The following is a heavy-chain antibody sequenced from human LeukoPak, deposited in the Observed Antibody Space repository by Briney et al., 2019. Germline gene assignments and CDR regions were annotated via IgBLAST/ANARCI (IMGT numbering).Heavy chain of an antibody. D-gene: IGHD3-22*01. CDR3: ARGPNYYDSSGFHYRD. CDR2: IYPGDSDT. CDR1: GYSFTSYW. Sequence: GESLKISCKGSGYSFTSYWIGWVRQMPGKGLEWMGIIYPGDSDTRYSPSFQGQVTISADKSISTAYLQWSSLRSDDTAVYYCARGPNYYDSSGFHYRDWGQGTLVTVSS. J-gene: IGHJ4*02. V-gene: IGHV5-51*01.